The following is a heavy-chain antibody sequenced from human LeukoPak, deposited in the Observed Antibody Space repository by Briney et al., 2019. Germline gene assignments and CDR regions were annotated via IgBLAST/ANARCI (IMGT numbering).Heavy chain of an antibody. Sequence: PGGSLRLSCAGSGFAFATFGMHWVRQAPGKGLEWVAIISYDGSNIKYADSVKGRFTISRDNSKNTLYLQMNSLRAEDTAVYCCARAHLVGCTNGVCYTRYYYMDVWGKGTTVTVSS. V-gene: IGHV3-30*03. D-gene: IGHD2-8*01. J-gene: IGHJ6*03. CDR1: GFAFATFG. CDR2: ISYDGSNI. CDR3: ARAHLVGCTNGVCYTRYYYMDV.